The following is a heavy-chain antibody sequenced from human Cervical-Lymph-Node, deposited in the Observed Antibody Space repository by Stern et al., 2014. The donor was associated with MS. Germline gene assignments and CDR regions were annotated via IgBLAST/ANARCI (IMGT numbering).Heavy chain of an antibody. D-gene: IGHD3-10*01. J-gene: IGHJ4*02. CDR2: MNPNSGYT. CDR1: GYTFTSYD. CDR3: TRGLPSGNYAFGY. Sequence: QVQLGQSGAEVKKPGASVKVSCKASGYTFTSYDINWVRQATGQGLEWMGWMNPNSGYTGYAQKFQGRVTMTRKTSISTAYMELSSLRSDDTAVYYCTRGLPSGNYAFGYWGQGTLVTVSS. V-gene: IGHV1-8*01.